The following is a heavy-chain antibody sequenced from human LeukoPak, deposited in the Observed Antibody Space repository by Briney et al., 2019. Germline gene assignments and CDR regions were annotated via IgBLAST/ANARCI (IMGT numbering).Heavy chain of an antibody. CDR1: GFSFSDFG. J-gene: IGHJ4*02. CDR3: ARDWIDRSLDY. CDR2: LSPHANYE. D-gene: IGHD2-2*03. V-gene: IGHV3-33*01. Sequence: PGGSLRLSCAASGFSFSDFGIHWVRQAPGKGLEWVAVLSPHANYEYYADSVQGRSAISRDDSKNTVYLQMNSLRDEETAVYYCARDWIDRSLDYWGLGTLVTVSS.